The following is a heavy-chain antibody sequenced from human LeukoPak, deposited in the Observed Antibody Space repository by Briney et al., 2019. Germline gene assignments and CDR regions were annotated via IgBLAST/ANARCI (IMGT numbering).Heavy chain of an antibody. J-gene: IGHJ4*02. V-gene: IGHV3-74*01. D-gene: IGHD4-11*01. Sequence: PGGSLRLSCAASTLTFSTYWMNWVRQVPGKGLVWLSRISNDGRSTSYADSVKGRFTISRDNAKNTLYLQMNSLRAEDTAVYYCAREDSTTVTFYFDYWGLGTMVAVSS. CDR1: TLTFSTYW. CDR3: AREDSTTVTFYFDY. CDR2: ISNDGRST.